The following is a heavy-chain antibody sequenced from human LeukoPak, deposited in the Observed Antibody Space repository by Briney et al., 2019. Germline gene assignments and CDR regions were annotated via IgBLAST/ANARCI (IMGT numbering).Heavy chain of an antibody. CDR2: ISSSSSYI. Sequence: PGGYLRLSCAASGFTFSSYSMNWVRQAPGKGLEWVSSISSSSSYIYYADSVKGRFTISRDNAKNSLYLQMNSLRAEDTAVYYCAREAANFDYWGQGALVTVAS. CDR3: AREAANFDY. D-gene: IGHD2-15*01. V-gene: IGHV3-21*01. J-gene: IGHJ4*02. CDR1: GFTFSSYS.